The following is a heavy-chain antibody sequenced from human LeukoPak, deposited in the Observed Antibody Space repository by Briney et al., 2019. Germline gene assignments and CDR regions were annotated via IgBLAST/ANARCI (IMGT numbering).Heavy chain of an antibody. J-gene: IGHJ4*02. D-gene: IGHD3-10*01. Sequence: GGSLRLSCAASGFTFSSYWMSWVRQAPGKGLEWVANIKQDGSGKYYVDSVKGRFTISRDNAKNSLFLQMNSLRAEDTAVYYCARESFYYGSGSYYKRGYYFDYWGQGTLVTVSS. CDR1: GFTFSSYW. CDR3: ARESFYYGSGSYYKRGYYFDY. V-gene: IGHV3-7*01. CDR2: IKQDGSGK.